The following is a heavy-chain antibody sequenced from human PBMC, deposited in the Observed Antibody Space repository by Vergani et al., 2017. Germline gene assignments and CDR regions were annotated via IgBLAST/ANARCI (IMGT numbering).Heavy chain of an antibody. V-gene: IGHV3-21*01. CDR1: GFTFSSYS. CDR3: ASSLYYYYGMDV. J-gene: IGHJ6*02. Sequence: EVQLVESGGGLVKPGGSLRLSCAASGFTFSSYSMNWVRQAPGKGLEWVSSISSSSSYIYYADSVKGRFTISRDNAKNSLYLQMNGLRAEDTAVYYCASSLYYYYGMDVWGQGTTVTVSS. CDR2: ISSSSSYI.